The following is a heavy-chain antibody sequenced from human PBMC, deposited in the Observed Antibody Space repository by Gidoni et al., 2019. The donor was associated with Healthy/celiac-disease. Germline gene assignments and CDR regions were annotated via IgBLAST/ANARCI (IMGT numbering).Heavy chain of an antibody. CDR3: ARGRETYYYDSSGYYYGNYFDY. Sequence: QVQLQESGPGLVKPSQTLSLTCTVSGGSISSGGYYWSWIRQHPGKGLEWIGYIYYSGSTYYNPSLKSRVTISVDTSKNQFSLKLSSVTAADTAVYYCARGRETYYYDSSGYYYGNYFDYWGQGTLVTVSS. CDR1: GGSISSGGYY. D-gene: IGHD3-22*01. CDR2: IYYSGST. J-gene: IGHJ4*02. V-gene: IGHV4-31*03.